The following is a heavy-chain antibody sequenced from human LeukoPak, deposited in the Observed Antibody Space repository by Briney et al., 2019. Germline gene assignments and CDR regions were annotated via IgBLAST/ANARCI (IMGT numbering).Heavy chain of an antibody. Sequence: SETLSLTCTVSGHSIINSYYWGWIRQPPGKGLEWIGYIYYSGSTYYNPSLKSRVTISVDTSKNQFSLKLSSVTAADTAVYYCATSEGMAAAVGYWGQGTLVTVSS. CDR3: ATSEGMAAAVGY. CDR2: IYYSGST. CDR1: GHSIINSYY. D-gene: IGHD6-13*01. J-gene: IGHJ4*02. V-gene: IGHV4-38-2*02.